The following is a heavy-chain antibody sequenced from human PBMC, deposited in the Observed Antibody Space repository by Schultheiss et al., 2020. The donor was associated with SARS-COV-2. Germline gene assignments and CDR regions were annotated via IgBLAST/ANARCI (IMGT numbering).Heavy chain of an antibody. CDR3: ARSVEMATIELYYYGMDV. Sequence: SETLSLTCAVSGGSISSSNWWSWVRQPPGKGLEWIGEINHSGSTNYNPSLKSRVTISVDTSKNQFSLKLSSVTAADTAVYYCARSVEMATIELYYYGMDVWGQGTTVTVSS. D-gene: IGHD5-24*01. J-gene: IGHJ6*02. CDR1: GGSISSSNW. CDR2: INHSGST. V-gene: IGHV4-4*02.